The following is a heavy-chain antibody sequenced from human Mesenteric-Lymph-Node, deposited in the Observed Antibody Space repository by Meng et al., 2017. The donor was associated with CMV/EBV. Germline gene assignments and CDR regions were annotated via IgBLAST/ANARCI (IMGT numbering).Heavy chain of an antibody. D-gene: IGHD6-13*01. Sequence: GESLKISCAASGLTFNGYWLHWVRQAPGKGLVWVSRINNDGSNIGYADSVKGRFTISRDNAKNTLFLQMNSLRAEDTAVYYCARLGSAIADTYYFDYWGQGTLVTVSS. CDR1: GLTFNGYW. CDR2: INNDGSNI. J-gene: IGHJ4*02. V-gene: IGHV3-74*01. CDR3: ARLGSAIADTYYFDY.